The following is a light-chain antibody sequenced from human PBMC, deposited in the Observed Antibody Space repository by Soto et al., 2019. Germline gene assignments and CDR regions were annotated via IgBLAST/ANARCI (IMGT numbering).Light chain of an antibody. CDR2: SAS. V-gene: IGKV1-39*01. J-gene: IGKJ2*03. Sequence: DIRITQWRTSVSACGGGRVSITCRASQDINVYLNWYQQKPGEVPKLLIYSASTLHSGVPSRFTGSGSETDFTLTIRSLQPEDFATYYCQHGYVAPYSFGQGTKVDIK. CDR3: QHGYVAPYS. CDR1: QDINVY.